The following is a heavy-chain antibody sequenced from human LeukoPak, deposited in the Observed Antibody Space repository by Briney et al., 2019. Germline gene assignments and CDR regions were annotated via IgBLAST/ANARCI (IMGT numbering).Heavy chain of an antibody. D-gene: IGHD4-23*01. CDR3: ARDSYYGGTQDY. CDR1: GFIFSSYE. J-gene: IGHJ4*02. CDR2: ISTRGGTI. V-gene: IGHV3-48*03. Sequence: GGSLRLTCAASGFIFSSYEMNWVRQAPGKGLEWVSYISTRGGTIYYADSVKGRFTISRDNAKNSLYLQMNSLRAEDTAVYYCARDSYYGGTQDYWGQGTLVTVSS.